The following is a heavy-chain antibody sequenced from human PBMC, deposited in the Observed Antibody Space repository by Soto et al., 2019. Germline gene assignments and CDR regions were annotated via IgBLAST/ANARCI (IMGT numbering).Heavy chain of an antibody. J-gene: IGHJ3*02. V-gene: IGHV4-59*01. CDR2: IYYSGST. D-gene: IGHD3-22*01. CDR1: GGSISSYY. CDR3: ARTYDGSGPNSGGYGFDI. Sequence: QVQLQSGPGLVKPSETLSLSCSVPGGSISSYYWSWIRQPPGKGLEWIAYIYYSGSTSYNPSLKSRVSISLDTSKNQFSLKLSSVTAADTAVYYCARTYDGSGPNSGGYGFDIWGQGTMVTVSS.